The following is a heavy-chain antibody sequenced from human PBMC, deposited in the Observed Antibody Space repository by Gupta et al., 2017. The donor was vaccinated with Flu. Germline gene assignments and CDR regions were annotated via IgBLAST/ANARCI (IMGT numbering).Heavy chain of an antibody. CDR2: MSNDGSNK. V-gene: IGHV3-30*03. CDR1: GFTFSSYG. J-gene: IGHJ4*02. D-gene: IGHD1-1*01. Sequence: QVQLVESGGGVVQPGRSLRLSCTASGFTFSSYGMHWVRQAPGKGLEWLTVMSNDGSNKYYADSVRGRFTISRDNSKNTLFLQMNSLRAEDTAVYYCARDSGWKYFDYWGQGTLVTVSS. CDR3: ARDSGWKYFDY.